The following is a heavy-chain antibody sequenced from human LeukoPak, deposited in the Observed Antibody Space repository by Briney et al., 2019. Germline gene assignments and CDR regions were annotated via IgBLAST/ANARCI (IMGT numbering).Heavy chain of an antibody. V-gene: IGHV4-4*02. CDR3: ARGYCTNAVCSLGPTQA. CDR1: GGSISSNNW. D-gene: IGHD2-8*01. Sequence: PSGTLSLTCAVSGGSISSNNWWSWVRQPPGKGLEWIGEIAQSGSTYNNPSLKSRVTISVDTSKNQFSLKLSSVTAADTAVYYCARGYCTNAVCSLGPTQAWGQGTLVTVSS. CDR2: IAQSGST. J-gene: IGHJ4*02.